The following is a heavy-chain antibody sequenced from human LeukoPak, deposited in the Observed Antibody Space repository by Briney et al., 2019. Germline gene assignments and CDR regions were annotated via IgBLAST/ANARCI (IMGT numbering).Heavy chain of an antibody. V-gene: IGHV4-59*11. J-gene: IGHJ5*02. D-gene: IGHD5-24*01. CDR3: ARVVETIQWATWFDP. CDR2: VYYSGTT. CDR1: GDSISSHY. Sequence: PSDTLSLTCSVSGDSISSHYWGWIRQTPGKGLEWIGYVYYSGTTVYNPSLRSRVTVSVDTSKNEFSLKLSSMITADTAVYYCARVVETIQWATWFDPWGQGTLVTVSS.